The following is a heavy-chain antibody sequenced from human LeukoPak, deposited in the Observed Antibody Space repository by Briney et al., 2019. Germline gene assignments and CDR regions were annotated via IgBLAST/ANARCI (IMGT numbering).Heavy chain of an antibody. J-gene: IGHJ4*02. Sequence: GGSLRLSCAASGFTFREYSMSWVRQAPGKGLEWISYISSVMSYADSVKGRFTISRDNAKNSLYLQMNSLRPEDTAAYYCVRDFAYAFDHWGQGTLVTVSS. CDR1: GFTFREYS. CDR2: ISSVM. D-gene: IGHD3-16*01. V-gene: IGHV3-69-1*01. CDR3: VRDFAYAFDH.